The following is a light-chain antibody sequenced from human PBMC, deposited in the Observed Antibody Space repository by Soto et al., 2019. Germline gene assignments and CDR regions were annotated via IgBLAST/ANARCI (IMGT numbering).Light chain of an antibody. CDR3: SSYTTSSSAYVV. CDR2: EVS. V-gene: IGLV2-18*02. Sequence: QSALTQPPSVSGSPGQSVTISCTGTSSDVGKYNLVSWYQQHPGKAPKLMIYEVSNRPSGVPDRFSGSKSGNTASLTISGLQAEDVADYHCSSYTTSSSAYVVFGGGTKLTVL. J-gene: IGLJ2*01. CDR1: SSDVGKYNL.